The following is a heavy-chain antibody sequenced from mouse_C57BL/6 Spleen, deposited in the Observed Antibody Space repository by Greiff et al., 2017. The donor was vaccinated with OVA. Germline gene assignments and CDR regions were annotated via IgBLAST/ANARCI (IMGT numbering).Heavy chain of an antibody. CDR3: ARYGLRSWYFDV. J-gene: IGHJ1*03. D-gene: IGHD1-1*01. V-gene: IGHV1-59*01. CDR1: GYTFTSYW. CDR2: IDPSDSYT. Sequence: VQLQQPGAELVRPGTSVKLSCKASGYTFTSYWMHWVKQRPGQGLEWIGVIDPSDSYTNYNQKFKGKATLTVDTSSSTAYMQLSSLTSEDSAVYYCARYGLRSWYFDVWGTGTTVTVSS.